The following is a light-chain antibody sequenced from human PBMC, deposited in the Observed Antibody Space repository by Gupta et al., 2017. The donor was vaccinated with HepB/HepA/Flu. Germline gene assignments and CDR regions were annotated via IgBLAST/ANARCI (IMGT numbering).Light chain of an antibody. Sequence: DIVMTQSPLSLAVTPGEPASISCRSSRTLLHNDGYHFLNWYLQKPGQSPHLLIYVASSRASGVPDRFNGSGSGTDFTLHIARGEAEDVGVYCCRQTLYSPYTFGQGTKLKI. J-gene: IGKJ2*01. CDR2: VAS. V-gene: IGKV2-28*01. CDR1: RTLLHNDGYHF. CDR3: RQTLYSPYT.